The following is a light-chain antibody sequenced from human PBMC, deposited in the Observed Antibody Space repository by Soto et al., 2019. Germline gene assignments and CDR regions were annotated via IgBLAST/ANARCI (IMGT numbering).Light chain of an antibody. CDR1: QSISSC. V-gene: IGKV1-39*01. J-gene: IGKJ1*01. Sequence: DIQMTQSPSSLSASVGDRVTITCRARQSISSCLNWYQQKPGKAPQLLIYAASSLQSGVPSRFSGSGSGTDFTLTISNLQPEDFATYYCQQSYSTPWTFGQGTKVEIK. CDR3: QQSYSTPWT. CDR2: AAS.